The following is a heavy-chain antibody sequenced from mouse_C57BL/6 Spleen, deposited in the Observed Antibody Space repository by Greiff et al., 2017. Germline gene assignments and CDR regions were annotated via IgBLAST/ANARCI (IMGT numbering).Heavy chain of an antibody. V-gene: IGHV1-50*01. D-gene: IGHD2-4*01. CDR2: IDPSDSYT. J-gene: IGHJ2*01. CDR3: ARRGYEYALYYFDY. Sequence: VQLQQPGAELVKPGASVKLSCKASGYTFTSYWMQWVKQRPGQGLEWIGDIDPSDSYTNYNQKFKGKATLTVDTSSSTAHMQLSRLTSEDSAVYYCARRGYEYALYYFDYWGQGTTLTVSS. CDR1: GYTFTSYW.